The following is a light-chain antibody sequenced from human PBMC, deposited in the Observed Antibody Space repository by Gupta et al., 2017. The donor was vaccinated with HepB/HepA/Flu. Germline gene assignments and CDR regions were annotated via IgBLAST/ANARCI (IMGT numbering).Light chain of an antibody. CDR3: VTGIQTGT. V-gene: IGKV2-28*01. J-gene: IGKJ1*01. CDR1: QSLLYSDGYNY. Sequence: DIVMTQSPLSLPVTPGESASISCRCSQSLLYSDGYNYVDWYLQKPGQSPQLLIYVGATRASVVTERIRGSGARTDFTLESTRGEAEDVGVSAGVTGIQTGTFGKGTTVQIK. CDR2: VGA.